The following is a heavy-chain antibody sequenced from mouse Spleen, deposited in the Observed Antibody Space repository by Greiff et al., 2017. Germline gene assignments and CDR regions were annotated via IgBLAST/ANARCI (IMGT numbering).Heavy chain of an antibody. J-gene: IGHJ4*01. D-gene: IGHD3-2*01. CDR3: ARSGTARAYVYYAMDY. CDR2: IYPGDGDT. Sequence: LVESGPELVKPGASVKISCKASGYAFSSSWMNWVKQRPGKGLEWIGRIYPGDGDTNYNGKFKGKATLTADKSSSTAYMQLSSLTSEDSAVYFCARSGTARAYVYYAMDYWGQGTSVTVSS. CDR1: GYAFSSSW. V-gene: IGHV1-82*01.